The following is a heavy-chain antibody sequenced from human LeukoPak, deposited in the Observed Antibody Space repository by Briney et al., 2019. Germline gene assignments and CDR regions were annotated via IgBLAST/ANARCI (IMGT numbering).Heavy chain of an antibody. Sequence: GGSLRLSCAASGFTFSNAWMNWVRHAPGKGLEWVGRIKREIDGGTTDYAAPVKGRFTISRHDSTNTLYLQMNSLKTEDTAVYYCTTDAPTVTIPTDYWGQGTLVTVSS. J-gene: IGHJ4*02. V-gene: IGHV3-15*05. D-gene: IGHD4-17*01. CDR1: GFTFSNAW. CDR3: TTDAPTVTIPTDY. CDR2: IKREIDGGTT.